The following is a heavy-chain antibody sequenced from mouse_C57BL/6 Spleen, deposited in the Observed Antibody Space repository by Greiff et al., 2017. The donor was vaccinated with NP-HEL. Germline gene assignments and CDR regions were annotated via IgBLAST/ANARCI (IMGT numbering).Heavy chain of an antibody. CDR1: GYTFTDYE. CDR2: IDPETGGT. CDR3: TRYPDYPLLAY. D-gene: IGHD2-4*01. Sequence: VQLQQSGAELVRPGASVTLSCKASGYTFTDYEMHWVKQTPVHGLEWIGAIDPETGGTAYNQKFKGKAILTADKSSSTAYMELRSLTSEDSAVYYCTRYPDYPLLAYWDQGTLVTVSA. V-gene: IGHV1-15*01. J-gene: IGHJ3*01.